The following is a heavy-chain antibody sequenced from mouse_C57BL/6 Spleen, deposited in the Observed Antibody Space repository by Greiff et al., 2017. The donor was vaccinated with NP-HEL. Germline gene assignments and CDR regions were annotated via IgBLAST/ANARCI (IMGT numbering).Heavy chain of an antibody. Sequence: QVQLQQPGAELVRPGSSVKLSCKASGYTFTSYWMHWVKQRPIQGLEWIGNIDPSDSETHYNQKFKDKATLTVDKSSSTAYMQLSILTSEDSAVYYCARGYDYDRLDYWGQGTTLTVSS. D-gene: IGHD2-4*01. J-gene: IGHJ2*01. CDR1: GYTFTSYW. CDR3: ARGYDYDRLDY. CDR2: IDPSDSET. V-gene: IGHV1-52*01.